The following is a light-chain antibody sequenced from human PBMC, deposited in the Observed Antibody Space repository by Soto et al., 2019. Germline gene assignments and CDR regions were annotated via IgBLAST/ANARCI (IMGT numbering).Light chain of an antibody. J-gene: IGKJ4*01. Sequence: EVVMTQSPATLSVSPGERATLSCRASETVATNLAWYQQKPGQAPRLLISGASTRAAGISDRFRGSGSGTEFTLAISSLRSEDSAIYYCQQYNNWPPLTFGGGTKVDIK. V-gene: IGKV3-15*01. CDR1: ETVATN. CDR3: QQYNNWPPLT. CDR2: GAS.